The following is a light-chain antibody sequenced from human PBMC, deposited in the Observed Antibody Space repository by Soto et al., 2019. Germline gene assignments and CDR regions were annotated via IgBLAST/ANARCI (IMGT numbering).Light chain of an antibody. CDR1: QSVSSSN. J-gene: IGKJ2*01. CDR2: DAS. Sequence: EIVLTQSPGTLSLSPGEGATLSCRASQSVSSSNLAWYQQKPGQAPRLLIYDASTRASGIPDRFSGSGSGTDFTLTISRLEPEDCAVYYCQQYGSSPDTFGQGTKLEIK. CDR3: QQYGSSPDT. V-gene: IGKV3-20*01.